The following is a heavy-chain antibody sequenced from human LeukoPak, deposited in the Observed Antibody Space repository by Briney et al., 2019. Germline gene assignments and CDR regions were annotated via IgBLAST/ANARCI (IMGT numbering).Heavy chain of an antibody. Sequence: SETLSLTCTVSGGSISSSSYYWGWIRQPPGKGLEWIGSIYYSGSTYYNPSLKSRVTISVDTSKNQFSLKLSSVTAADTAVYYCAYSAWAAAGQNIFDIWGQGTMVTVSS. D-gene: IGHD6-13*01. CDR3: AYSAWAAAGQNIFDI. J-gene: IGHJ3*02. V-gene: IGHV4-39*01. CDR2: IYYSGST. CDR1: GGSISSSSYY.